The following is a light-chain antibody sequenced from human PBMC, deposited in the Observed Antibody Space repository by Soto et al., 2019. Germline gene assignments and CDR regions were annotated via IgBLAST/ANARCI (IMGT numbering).Light chain of an antibody. Sequence: QSALPQPPSASGSPGQSVTISCTGTSSDVGGYNYVSWYQQYPGKAPKIMIYEVSKRPSGVPDRFSGSKSGNTASLTVSGLQAEDEADYYCGSYADSNNYVFGTGTKVTVL. CDR2: EVS. V-gene: IGLV2-8*01. CDR1: SSDVGGYNY. CDR3: GSYADSNNYV. J-gene: IGLJ1*01.